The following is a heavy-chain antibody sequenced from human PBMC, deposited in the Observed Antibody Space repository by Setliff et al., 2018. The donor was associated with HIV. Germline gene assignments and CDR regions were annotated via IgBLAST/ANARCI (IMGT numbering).Heavy chain of an antibody. Sequence: PSETLSLTCTVSGGSLNTGTYYWSWIRQPAGKGLEWIGHIYITEDTDYNPSLKSRVTISVDTSKNQFSLKLSSLTAADTAVYYCARHDMRHYDFWSGSPSHWFDPWGQGTLVTVSS. CDR2: IYITEDT. CDR1: GGSLNTGTYY. CDR3: ARHDMRHYDFWSGSPSHWFDP. J-gene: IGHJ5*02. V-gene: IGHV4-61*09. D-gene: IGHD3-3*01.